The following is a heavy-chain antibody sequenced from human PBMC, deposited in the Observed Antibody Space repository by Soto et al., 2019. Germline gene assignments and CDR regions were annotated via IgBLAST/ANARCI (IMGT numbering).Heavy chain of an antibody. V-gene: IGHV3-33*01. Sequence: QVQLVESGGGVVQPGRSLRLSCAASGFTFRNYGMHWVRQAPGKGLEWVAVIWYDESNEYYADSVQGRFTISRDNSKNMLYLQMKSLRAEDTAVYYCARDDIPGVAVATYGMDVWGQGTTVTVS. D-gene: IGHD6-19*01. CDR3: ARDDIPGVAVATYGMDV. J-gene: IGHJ6*02. CDR2: IWYDESNE. CDR1: GFTFRNYG.